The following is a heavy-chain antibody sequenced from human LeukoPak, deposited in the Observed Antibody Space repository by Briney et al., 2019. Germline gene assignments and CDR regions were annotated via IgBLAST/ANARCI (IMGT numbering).Heavy chain of an antibody. CDR3: AAVSGYSGYDPYYFDY. D-gene: IGHD5-12*01. Sequence: SETLSLTCAVYGGSFSGYYWSWIRQPPGKGLEWIGEINHSGSTNYNPSLKSRVTISVDTSKNQFSQKLSSVTAADTAVYYCAAVSGYSGYDPYYFDYWGQGTLVTVSS. J-gene: IGHJ4*02. CDR2: INHSGST. CDR1: GGSFSGYY. V-gene: IGHV4-34*01.